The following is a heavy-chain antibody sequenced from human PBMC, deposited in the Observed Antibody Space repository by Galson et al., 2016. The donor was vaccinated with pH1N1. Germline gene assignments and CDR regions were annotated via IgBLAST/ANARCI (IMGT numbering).Heavy chain of an antibody. CDR2: IIPIFNTA. V-gene: IGHV1-69*13. Sequence: SVKVSCKASGGTFGSYGINWVPQAPGQGLEWMGGIIPIFNTAKYAQNFQGRVTITADESTTTAYMELNSLRSEDTAVYYCAREDYYDTDLSDWYFDLWGRGTLLTVSS. CDR3: AREDYYDTDLSDWYFDL. D-gene: IGHD3-22*01. J-gene: IGHJ2*01. CDR1: GGTFGSYG.